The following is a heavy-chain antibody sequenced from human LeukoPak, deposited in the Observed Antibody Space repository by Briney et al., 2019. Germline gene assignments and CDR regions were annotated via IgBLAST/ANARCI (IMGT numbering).Heavy chain of an antibody. Sequence: GGSLRLSCAASGFTFSIYAMSWVRQAPGKGLEWVSAISGGGDKTYYAESVKGRFTISRDNSKNTLYLQMNSLRADDTAIYYCARGQAYCGADCYSDWGQGTLVTVSS. D-gene: IGHD2-21*02. CDR3: ARGQAYCGADCYSD. V-gene: IGHV3-23*01. J-gene: IGHJ4*02. CDR2: ISGGGDKT. CDR1: GFTFSIYA.